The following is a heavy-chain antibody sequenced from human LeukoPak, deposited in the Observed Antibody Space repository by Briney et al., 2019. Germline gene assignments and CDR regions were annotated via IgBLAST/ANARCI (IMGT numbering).Heavy chain of an antibody. D-gene: IGHD3-10*01. CDR3: AMTPGYYYCYMDV. V-gene: IGHV3-48*01. CDR1: GFTFSSYS. Sequence: AGGSLRLSCAASGFTFSSYSMNWVRQAPGKGLEWVSYISSSSSTIYYADSVKGRFTISRDNAKNSLYLQMNSLRAEDTAVYYCAMTPGYYYCYMDVWGKGTTVTVSS. CDR2: ISSSSSTI. J-gene: IGHJ6*03.